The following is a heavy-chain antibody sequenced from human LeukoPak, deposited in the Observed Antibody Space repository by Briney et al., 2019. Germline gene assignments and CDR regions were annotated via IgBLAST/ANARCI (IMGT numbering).Heavy chain of an antibody. CDR3: ARGKDSSSRYFYYYMDV. D-gene: IGHD3-22*01. CDR2: IVPIFGTA. CDR1: GGSFSSYT. Sequence: ASVKVSCKASGGSFSSYTIDWVRQAPGQGLEWMGGIVPIFGTANYAQKFQGRVTITADESTSTAYMELSSLRSEDTAVYYCARGKDSSSRYFYYYMDVWGKGTTVTISS. J-gene: IGHJ6*03. V-gene: IGHV1-69*13.